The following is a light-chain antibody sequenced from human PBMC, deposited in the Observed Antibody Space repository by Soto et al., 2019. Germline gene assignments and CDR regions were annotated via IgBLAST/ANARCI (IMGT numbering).Light chain of an antibody. Sequence: QSVLTQPPSVSGAPGQGVTISCTGSTSNIGAGYDVQWYQQLPGTAPKLLIYGNTNRPSGVPDRFSGSKSGTSASLAITGLQAEDEADYYCQSYDSGLSAHYVFGTGTKLTVL. CDR2: GNT. CDR1: TSNIGAGYD. J-gene: IGLJ1*01. V-gene: IGLV1-40*01. CDR3: QSYDSGLSAHYV.